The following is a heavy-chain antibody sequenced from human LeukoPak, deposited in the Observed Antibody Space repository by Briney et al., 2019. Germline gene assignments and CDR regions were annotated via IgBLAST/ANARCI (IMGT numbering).Heavy chain of an antibody. J-gene: IGHJ4*02. CDR3: ARGGFSSVVVTAIPPNY. D-gene: IGHD2-21*02. V-gene: IGHV1-46*01. CDR2: INPSGGST. CDR1: GYTFTSYY. Sequence: ASVKVSRKASGYTFTSYYMHWVRQAPGQGLEWMGIINPSGGSTSYAQKFQGRVTMTRDTSTSTVYMELSSLRSEDTAVYYCARGGFSSVVVTAIPPNYWGQGTLVTVSS.